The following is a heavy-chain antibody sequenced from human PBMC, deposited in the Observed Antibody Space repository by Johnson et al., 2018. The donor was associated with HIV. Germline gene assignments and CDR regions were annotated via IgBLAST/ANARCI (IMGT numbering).Heavy chain of an antibody. CDR1: GFTFSSYA. J-gene: IGHJ3*02. CDR3: VVDGYKGSFNAFDI. Sequence: QVQLVESGGGLVQPGGSLRLSCAASGFTFSSYAMHWVRQAPGKGLEWVAVISYDGSNKYYADSVKGRFTISRDNSKNSLYLQMNSLRAEDTAVYYCVVDGYKGSFNAFDIWGQGTMVTVSS. D-gene: IGHD5-24*01. CDR2: ISYDGSNK. V-gene: IGHV3-30-3*01.